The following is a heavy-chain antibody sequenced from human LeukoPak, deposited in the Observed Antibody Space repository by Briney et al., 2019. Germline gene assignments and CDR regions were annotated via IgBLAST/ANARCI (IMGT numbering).Heavy chain of an antibody. CDR1: GFTFSNSW. CDR3: ARDPLTTVTDY. J-gene: IGHJ4*02. Sequence: GGSLRLSCAASGFTFSNSWMSWVRQAPGKGLEWVATIKPDGSAQYYVDSVKGRFTISRDNAKNSLYLQMNSLRAEDTAVYYCARDPLTTVTDYWGQGTLVTVSS. D-gene: IGHD4-17*01. CDR2: IKPDGSAQ. V-gene: IGHV3-7*01.